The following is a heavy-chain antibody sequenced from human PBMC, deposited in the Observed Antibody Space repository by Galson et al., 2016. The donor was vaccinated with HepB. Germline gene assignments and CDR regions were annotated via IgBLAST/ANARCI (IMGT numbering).Heavy chain of an antibody. CDR2: IGGSGIGT. V-gene: IGHV3-23*01. CDR3: AKGRGNFYGSGSLYTGLPLDH. J-gene: IGHJ4*02. Sequence: SLRLSCAASGFMFSSYAVSWVRQAPGKGLGWVSSIGGSGIGTYYADSVKGRFTVSRDNSNNTLYLQMNTLRVEDTALYYCAKGRGNFYGSGSLYTGLPLDHWGQGTLVSVSS. CDR1: GFMFSSYA. D-gene: IGHD3-10*01.